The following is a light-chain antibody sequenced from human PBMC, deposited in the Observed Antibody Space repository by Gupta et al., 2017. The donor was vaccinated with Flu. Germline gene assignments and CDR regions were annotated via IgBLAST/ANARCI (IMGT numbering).Light chain of an antibody. V-gene: IGKV3-20*01. CDR3: HQYGSAPRT. CDR1: QRISSDY. J-gene: IGKJ1*01. CDR2: SAS. Sequence: EIVLTQSPGTLSLSPGDRASLAFKASQRISSDYLAWYQQKPGQAPRLLIYSASKRANGFPDRFNVSGSGTDFTLTISRLEPEDFAVYYCHQYGSAPRTFGQGTTVEIK.